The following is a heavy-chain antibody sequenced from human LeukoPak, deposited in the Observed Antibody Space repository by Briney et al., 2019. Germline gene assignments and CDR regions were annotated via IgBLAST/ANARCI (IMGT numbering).Heavy chain of an antibody. V-gene: IGHV4-59*01. CDR1: GGSISSYY. CDR2: IYYSGST. Sequence: SETLSLTCTVSGGSISSYYWSWIRQPPGKGLEWIGYIYYSGSTNYNPSLKSRVTISVDTSKNQFSLKLSSVTAADTAVYYCARGFNYYDSSGYYYIDAFDIWGQGTMVTVSS. CDR3: ARGFNYYDSSGYYYIDAFDI. D-gene: IGHD3-22*01. J-gene: IGHJ3*02.